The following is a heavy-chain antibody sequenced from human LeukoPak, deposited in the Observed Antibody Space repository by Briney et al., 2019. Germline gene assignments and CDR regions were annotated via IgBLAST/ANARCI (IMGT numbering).Heavy chain of an antibody. J-gene: IGHJ6*03. V-gene: IGHV4-34*01. D-gene: IGHD3-10*01. CDR1: GGYLRGYY. CDR2: INHSGST. Sequence: SETLSLTCAVYGGYLRGYYWSWLRQPPGKGLEWIGEINHSGSTNYNPSLTSRVTISVDTSKNQFSLKLSSVAAADTAVYYWASKHTTVRGVKGYYYYMDVWGKGTTATVSS. CDR3: ASKHTTVRGVKGYYYYMDV.